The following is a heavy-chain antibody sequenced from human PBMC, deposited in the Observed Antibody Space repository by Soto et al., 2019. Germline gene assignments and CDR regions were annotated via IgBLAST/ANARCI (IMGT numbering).Heavy chain of an antibody. D-gene: IGHD3-22*01. J-gene: IGHJ4*02. Sequence: GGSLRLSCAASGFTFSSYAMHWVRQAPGKGLEWVAVISYDGSNKYYANSVKGRFTISRDNSKNTLYLQMNSLRAEDTAVYYCAGGDSSGYIHDYWGQGTLVTVSS. CDR2: ISYDGSNK. CDR3: AGGDSSGYIHDY. V-gene: IGHV3-30-3*01. CDR1: GFTFSSYA.